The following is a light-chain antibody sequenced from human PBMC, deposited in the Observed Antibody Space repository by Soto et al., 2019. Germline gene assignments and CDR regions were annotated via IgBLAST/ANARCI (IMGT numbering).Light chain of an antibody. Sequence: AIQMTQSPSSLSVSIGDRVTITCRANQDIKNYLGWYQQKPGKAPNLLIYGASSLHTGVPSRFSGSGSGTDFTLTITSLQPEDFPTYYCLQDHTYPWTFGQGTKVEIK. J-gene: IGKJ1*01. CDR2: GAS. CDR3: LQDHTYPWT. V-gene: IGKV1-6*01. CDR1: QDIKNY.